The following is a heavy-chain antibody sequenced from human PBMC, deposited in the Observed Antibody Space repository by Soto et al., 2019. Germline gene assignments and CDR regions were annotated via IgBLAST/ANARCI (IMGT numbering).Heavy chain of an antibody. Sequence: EVLRVESGGGLVQPGGSLTLSCAASGCVVKDSSIDCIRQASGKGREWVGRIRDRAFSYSTADAASVKGRFTISRDDSTDTAYLQMNSLKTEDTAIYYCTRLISAAQDYWGKGTMVTFSS. J-gene: IGHJ4*02. V-gene: IGHV3-73*01. CDR1: GCVVKDSS. D-gene: IGHD3-10*01. CDR2: IRDRAFSYST. CDR3: TRLISAAQDY.